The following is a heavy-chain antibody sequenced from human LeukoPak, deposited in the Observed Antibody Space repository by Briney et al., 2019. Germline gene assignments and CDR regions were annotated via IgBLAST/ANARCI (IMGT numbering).Heavy chain of an antibody. CDR3: ARDVGIAARSRYFDY. CDR1: GFTFSSYS. D-gene: IGHD6-6*01. J-gene: IGHJ4*02. CDR2: ISSSSSYI. Sequence: PGGSLRLSCAASGFTFSSYSMNWVRQAPGKGLEWVSSISSSSSYIYYADSVKGRFTISRDNAKNSLYLQMNSLRAEDTAVYYCARDVGIAARSRYFDYWGQGTLVTVSS. V-gene: IGHV3-21*01.